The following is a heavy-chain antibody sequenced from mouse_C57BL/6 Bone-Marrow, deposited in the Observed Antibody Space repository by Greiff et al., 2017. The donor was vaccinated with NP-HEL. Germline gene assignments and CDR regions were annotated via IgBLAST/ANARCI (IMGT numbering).Heavy chain of an antibody. CDR1: GYTFTSYG. D-gene: IGHD4-1*01. CDR3: ARIVDWDYFDY. V-gene: IGHV1-81*01. Sequence: QVQLQQSGAELARPGASVKLSCKASGYTFTSYGISWVKQRPGQGLEWIGEIYPRSGNTYYNEKFKGKATLTADKSSSTAYMELRSLTSEDSAVYFCARIVDWDYFDYWGQGTTLTVSS. CDR2: IYPRSGNT. J-gene: IGHJ2*01.